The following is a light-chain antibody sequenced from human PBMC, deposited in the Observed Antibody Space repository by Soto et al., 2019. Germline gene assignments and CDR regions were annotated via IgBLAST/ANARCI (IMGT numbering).Light chain of an antibody. CDR3: QQRTNWPPLT. Sequence: EIVLTQSPATLSLSPGERATLSCRASQSVGTYLAWYQQKPGQAPRLLIYDASIRATGIPARFIGSGSGTDFTLTISSLEPEDFAVYYCQQRTNWPPLTFGGGTKVEIK. J-gene: IGKJ4*01. V-gene: IGKV3-11*01. CDR1: QSVGTY. CDR2: DAS.